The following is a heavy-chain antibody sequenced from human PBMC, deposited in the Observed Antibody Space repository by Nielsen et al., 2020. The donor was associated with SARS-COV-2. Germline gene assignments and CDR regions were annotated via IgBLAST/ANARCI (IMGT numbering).Heavy chain of an antibody. CDR1: GFTFSSYW. D-gene: IGHD5-24*01. J-gene: IGHJ4*02. CDR3: ASRQDGYNYDTQ. Sequence: GESLKISCAASGFTFSSYWMQWVRQAPGKGLVWVSRFDSGGTSTSNADSVQGRFTISRDNARNTLYLQMSGLRAEDTGVYYCASRQDGYNYDTQWGQGTRVTVSS. CDR2: FDSGGTST. V-gene: IGHV3-74*01.